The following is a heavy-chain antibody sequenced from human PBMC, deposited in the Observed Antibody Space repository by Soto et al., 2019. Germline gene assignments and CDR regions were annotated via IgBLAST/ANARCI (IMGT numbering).Heavy chain of an antibody. CDR1: GGSITGYY. Sequence: QVQLRESGPGLVRPSETLSLTCTVSGGSITGYYWSWIRQPPGKGLEWIGYIYDSGTTTYNAALKSRVTIPADPSKNQFSLNLRSVTAADTAVYYCARRNYGEEGYFFDFWGQGLLVTVSS. CDR3: ARRNYGEEGYFFDF. D-gene: IGHD4-17*01. J-gene: IGHJ4*02. CDR2: IYDSGTT. V-gene: IGHV4-59*08.